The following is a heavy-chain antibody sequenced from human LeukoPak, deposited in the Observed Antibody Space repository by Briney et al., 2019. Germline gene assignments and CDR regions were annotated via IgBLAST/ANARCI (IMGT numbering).Heavy chain of an antibody. V-gene: IGHV4-4*07. Sequence: PSETLSLTCTVSGGSISSYYWSWIRQPAGKGLEWIGRIYSSGSTNYNPSLRSRASMSIDTSKNQFSLKLSSVTAADTAVYYCARDGVVDVWGKGTTVTVSS. CDR2: IYSSGST. D-gene: IGHD3-3*01. CDR1: GGSISSYY. J-gene: IGHJ6*04. CDR3: ARDGVVDV.